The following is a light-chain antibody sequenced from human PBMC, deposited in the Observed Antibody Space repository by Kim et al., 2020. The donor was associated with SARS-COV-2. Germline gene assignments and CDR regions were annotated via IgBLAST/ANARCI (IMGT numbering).Light chain of an antibody. CDR1: SSDVGAYNY. CDR2: DVT. J-gene: IGLJ3*02. CDR3: NSYSGSNTWV. V-gene: IGLV2-14*03. Sequence: GQSITISCTGTSSDVGAYNYVSWFQQHPGKAPKLIIYDVTKRPSGVSTRFSGSKSGNTASLTISGLQAEDEDDYYCNSYSGSNTWVFGGGTQLTVL.